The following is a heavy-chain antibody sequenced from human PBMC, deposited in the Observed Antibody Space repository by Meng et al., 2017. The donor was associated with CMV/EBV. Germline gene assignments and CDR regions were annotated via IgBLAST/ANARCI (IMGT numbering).Heavy chain of an antibody. CDR3: MRGAGAGGRDWFDP. J-gene: IGHJ5*02. CDR2: MNSNSGNT. CDR1: GYYFTTDD. D-gene: IGHD2-15*01. Sequence: SGYYFTTDDITWVRPAAGQGVGWMGWMNSNSGNTGYAQKLQGRVSMTRDSSISTAYMELNGRRSEDTAVYYCMRGAGAGGRDWFDPWGQGTLVTVSS. V-gene: IGHV1-8*01.